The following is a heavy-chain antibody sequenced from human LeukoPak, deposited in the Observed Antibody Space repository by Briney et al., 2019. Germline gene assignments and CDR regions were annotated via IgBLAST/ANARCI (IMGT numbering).Heavy chain of an antibody. Sequence: GGSLRLSCAASGFTVSSNYMSWVRQAPGKGLEWVSVIYSGGSTYYADSVKGRFTISRHNSKNTLYLQMNSLRAEDTAVYCCARGRYYDYVWGSYRPLYFDYWGQGTLVTVSS. V-gene: IGHV3-53*04. CDR3: ARGRYYDYVWGSYRPLYFDY. CDR2: IYSGGST. D-gene: IGHD3-16*02. CDR1: GFTVSSNY. J-gene: IGHJ4*02.